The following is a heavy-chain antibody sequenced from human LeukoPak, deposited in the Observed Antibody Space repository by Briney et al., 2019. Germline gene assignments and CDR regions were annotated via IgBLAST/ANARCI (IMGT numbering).Heavy chain of an antibody. J-gene: IGHJ5*02. Sequence: PSETLSLTCTVSGGSISSYYWSWIRQPAGKGLEWIGRIYTSGSTSYNPSLKSRVTISVDKSKNQFSLKLSSVTAADTAVYYCARDYCSSTSCYKWFDPWGQGTLVTVSS. CDR2: IYTSGST. D-gene: IGHD2-2*02. CDR1: GGSISSYY. V-gene: IGHV4-4*07. CDR3: ARDYCSSTSCYKWFDP.